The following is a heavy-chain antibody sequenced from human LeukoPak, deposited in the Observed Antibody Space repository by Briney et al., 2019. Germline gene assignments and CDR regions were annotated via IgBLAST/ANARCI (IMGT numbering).Heavy chain of an antibody. CDR1: GYILTTSD. CDR3: ARGRPGPAGAGTYDF. J-gene: IGHJ4*02. CDR2: MNPNSGKT. D-gene: IGHD6-13*01. Sequence: ASVKVSCTASGYILTTSDINWVRQATSQGLEWMGWMNPNSGKTGIAQKFQGRLTMTKNTSTSTAYMEVTGLKFEDTAIYYCARGRPGPAGAGTYDFWGQGTLITVSS. V-gene: IGHV1-8*01.